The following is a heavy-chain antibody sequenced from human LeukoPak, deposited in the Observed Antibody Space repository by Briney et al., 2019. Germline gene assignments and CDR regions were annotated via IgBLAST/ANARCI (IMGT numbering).Heavy chain of an antibody. CDR1: GFTFSSYG. J-gene: IGHJ4*02. V-gene: IGHV3-30*18. CDR2: ISYDGSNK. Sequence: GGSLRLSCAASGFTFSSYGMHWVRQAPGKGLEWVAVISYDGSNKYYADSVKGRFTISRDNSKNTLYLQMNSLRAEDTAVYYCAKETIVGAPSYWGQGTLVTVSS. CDR3: AKETIVGAPSY. D-gene: IGHD1-26*01.